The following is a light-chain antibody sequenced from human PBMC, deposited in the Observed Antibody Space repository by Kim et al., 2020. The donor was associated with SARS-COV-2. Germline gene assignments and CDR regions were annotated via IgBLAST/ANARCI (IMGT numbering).Light chain of an antibody. Sequence: QSITVADAGTRSDIVFYNDASWYQHCPGKAPKLLIYDVNKRPSGVSIRFSGSKSGNTASLTISRLRAEGEADYYCSSYTSSTTWVFGGGTQLTVL. CDR3: SSYTSSTTWV. CDR2: DVN. CDR1: RSDIVFYND. J-gene: IGLJ3*02. V-gene: IGLV2-14*03.